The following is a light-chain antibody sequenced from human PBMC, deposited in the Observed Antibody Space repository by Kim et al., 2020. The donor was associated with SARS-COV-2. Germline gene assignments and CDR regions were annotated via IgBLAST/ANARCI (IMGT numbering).Light chain of an antibody. CDR3: SSYTSTGPVL. J-gene: IGLJ3*02. CDR2: DVS. V-gene: IGLV2-14*03. Sequence: GQSITISRTRASTVVGGYNDASCYQQHPGEAPKHTIYDVSYRPSGVSNRFSGSESRNTASLSISGLRAEDVTQCSGSSYTSTGPVLFGGGTQLTVL. CDR1: STVVGGYND.